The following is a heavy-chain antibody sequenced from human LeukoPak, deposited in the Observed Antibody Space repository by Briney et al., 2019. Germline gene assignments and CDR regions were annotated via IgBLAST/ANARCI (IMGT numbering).Heavy chain of an antibody. V-gene: IGHV1-69*04. D-gene: IGHD3-22*01. CDR1: GDTFIPYT. CDR2: IIPSLDVA. CDR3: ARDDYYDSSGYPSYYFDY. Sequence: SVKVSCKASGDTFIPYTFSWVRQAPGQGLEWIGRIIPSLDVANYAHKFQGRVTMTRDTSTSTVYMELSSLRSEDTAVYYCARDDYYDSSGYPSYYFDYWGQGTLVTVSS. J-gene: IGHJ4*02.